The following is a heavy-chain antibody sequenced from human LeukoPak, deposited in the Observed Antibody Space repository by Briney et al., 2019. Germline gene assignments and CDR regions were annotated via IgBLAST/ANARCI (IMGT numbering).Heavy chain of an antibody. Sequence: PSETLSLTRTVSGGSISSYYWSWLRQPPGKGLEWIGYIYHSGNTKYNPSLDFVGRVTISVDTSKDQFSLNLNSVTAADTAVYYCARDPYYYDSGGYYNWYFDLWGRGTLVTVSS. J-gene: IGHJ2*01. CDR3: ARDPYYYDSGGYYNWYFDL. CDR2: IYHSGNT. D-gene: IGHD3-22*01. CDR1: GGSISSYY. V-gene: IGHV4-59*12.